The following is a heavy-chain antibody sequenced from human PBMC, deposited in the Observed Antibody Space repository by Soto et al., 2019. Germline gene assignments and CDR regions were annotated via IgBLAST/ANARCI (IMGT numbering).Heavy chain of an antibody. V-gene: IGHV4-31*03. CDR1: GGSISSGGYY. CDR2: IYYSGST. D-gene: IGHD3-22*01. CDR3: ARGGLYDSSPFTEDV. J-gene: IGHJ6*02. Sequence: PSETLSLTCTVSGGSISSGGYYWSWIRQHPGKGLEWIGYIYYSGSTYYNPSLKSRVTISVDTSKNQFSLKLSSVTAADTAVYYCARGGLYDSSPFTEDVWGQGTTVTVSS.